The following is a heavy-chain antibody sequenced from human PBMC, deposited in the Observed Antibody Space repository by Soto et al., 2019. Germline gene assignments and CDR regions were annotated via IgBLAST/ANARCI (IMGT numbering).Heavy chain of an antibody. V-gene: IGHV4-34*01. D-gene: IGHD3-3*01. Sequence: SETLSLTCAVYGGSFSGYYWSWIRQPPGKGLEWIGEINHRGSTNYNPSLKSRVTISVDTSKNQFSLKLSSVTAADTAVYYCARKRGSGYYSYYYYGMDVWGQGTTVTVSS. CDR3: ARKRGSGYYSYYYYGMDV. J-gene: IGHJ6*02. CDR2: INHRGST. CDR1: GGSFSGYY.